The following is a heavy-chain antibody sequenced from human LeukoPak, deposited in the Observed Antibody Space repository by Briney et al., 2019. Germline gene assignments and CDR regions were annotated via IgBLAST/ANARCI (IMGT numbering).Heavy chain of an antibody. Sequence: TGGSLRLSCAASGFTFSSYAMHWVRQAPGKGLEWVAVISYDGSNKYYADSVKGRFTISRDNSKNTLYLQMNSLRAEDTAVYYCARADLSSWYYYYYYMDVWGKGTTVTVSS. V-gene: IGHV3-30*01. D-gene: IGHD6-13*01. CDR2: ISYDGSNK. J-gene: IGHJ6*03. CDR3: ARADLSSWYYYYYYMDV. CDR1: GFTFSSYA.